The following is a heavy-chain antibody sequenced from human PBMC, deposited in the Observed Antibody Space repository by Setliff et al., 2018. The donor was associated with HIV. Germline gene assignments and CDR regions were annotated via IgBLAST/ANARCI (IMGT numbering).Heavy chain of an antibody. V-gene: IGHV4-31*03. CDR1: GGSISSGGYY. CDR3: ARGYHLLNPDY. CDR2: IYYSGST. D-gene: IGHD2-2*02. Sequence: PSETLSLTCTVSGGSISSGGYYWNWIRQHPGEGLEWIGYIYYSGSTYYNPSRKSRVAISVDTSKNQFSLKLSSVTAADTAVYYCARGYHLLNPDYWGQGTLVTVSS. J-gene: IGHJ4*02.